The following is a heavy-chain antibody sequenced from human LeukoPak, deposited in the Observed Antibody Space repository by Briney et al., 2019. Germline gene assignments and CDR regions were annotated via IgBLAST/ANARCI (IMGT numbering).Heavy chain of an antibody. Sequence: GGSLRLSCEASGFIFHNYAMAWVRQAPGKGLEYVSSIGASGDHIYYGGSVKGRFTIPRDNSKNTLFLQMNSLRAEDTALYYCATQSPDYSIGPSYGSFNIWGQGTKVTVSS. CDR3: ATQSPDYSIGPSYGSFNI. D-gene: IGHD3-10*01. J-gene: IGHJ3*02. CDR1: GFIFHNYA. V-gene: IGHV3-23*01. CDR2: IGASGDHI.